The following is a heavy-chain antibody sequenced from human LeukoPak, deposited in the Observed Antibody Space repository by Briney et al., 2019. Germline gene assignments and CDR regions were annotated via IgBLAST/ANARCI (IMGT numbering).Heavy chain of an antibody. J-gene: IGHJ4*02. CDR3: ASTIMITFGGVMALDY. D-gene: IGHD3-16*01. V-gene: IGHV3-64*01. CDR2: ISSNGGST. CDR1: GFTFSSYA. Sequence: PGGSLRLSCAASGFTFSSYAMHWVRQAPGKGLEYVSAISSNGGSTYYANSVKGRFTISRDNSKNTLYLQMNSLRAEDTAVYYCASTIMITFGGVMALDYWGQGTLVTVSS.